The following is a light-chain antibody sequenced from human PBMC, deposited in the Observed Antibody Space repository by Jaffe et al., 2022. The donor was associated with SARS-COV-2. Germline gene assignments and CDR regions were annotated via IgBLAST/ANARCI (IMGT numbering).Light chain of an antibody. CDR2: GGS. CDR1: QTFSSRY. CDR3: QQYGTSPWT. Sequence: EIVLTQSPGTLSLSPGERATLSCRASQTFSSRYLAWYQQKSGQAPRLLIYGGSTRATGIPDRFSGSGSGSDFTLTISRLEPEDFAVYYCQQYGTSPWTFGQGTKVEIK. J-gene: IGKJ1*01. V-gene: IGKV3-20*01.